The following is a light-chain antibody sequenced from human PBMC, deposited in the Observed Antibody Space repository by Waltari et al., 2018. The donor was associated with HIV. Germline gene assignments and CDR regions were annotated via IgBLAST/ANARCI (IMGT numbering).Light chain of an antibody. J-gene: IGKJ2*02. Sequence: EIVLAQSPDTLSLSPGERAILSCRASQSVNSGYLAWYQQRPGQAPRLLIFDTSGRASGIPDRLSGSGSGTDFTLTISSLEPEDFAVYYCQQYGNSPPCTFGQGTKLEIK. CDR2: DTS. CDR1: QSVNSGY. CDR3: QQYGNSPPCT. V-gene: IGKV3-20*01.